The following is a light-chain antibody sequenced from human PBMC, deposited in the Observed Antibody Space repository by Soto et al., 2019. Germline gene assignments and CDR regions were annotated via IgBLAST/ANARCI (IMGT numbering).Light chain of an antibody. J-gene: IGKJ4*01. V-gene: IGKV4-1*01. CDR1: QAVLYSGNNKNY. Sequence: DIVMTQSPDSLAVSLGERATINCKSSQAVLYSGNNKNYIAWYQQKPGQPPKLLIYWASTRESGVPDRFSGSGSGTDFTLTPSSLQADDGAVYYCQQYYSPPATFGGGTKVEIK. CDR3: QQYYSPPAT. CDR2: WAS.